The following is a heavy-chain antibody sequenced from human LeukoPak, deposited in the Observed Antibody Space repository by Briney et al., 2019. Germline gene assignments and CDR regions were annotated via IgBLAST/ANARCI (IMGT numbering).Heavy chain of an antibody. D-gene: IGHD6-19*01. CDR2: ISYDGSNK. CDR1: GFTFSSYA. J-gene: IGHJ4*02. V-gene: IGHV3-30-3*01. CDR3: ARDYFRYSSGWYSFDY. Sequence: GGSLRLSCAASGFTFSSYAMHWVRQAPGKGLEWVAVISYDGSNKYYADSVKGRFTISRDNSKNTLYLQMNSLRAEDTAVYYCARDYFRYSSGWYSFDYWGQGTLVTVSS.